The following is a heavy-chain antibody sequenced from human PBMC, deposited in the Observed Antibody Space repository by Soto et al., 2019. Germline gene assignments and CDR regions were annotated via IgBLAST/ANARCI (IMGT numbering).Heavy chain of an antibody. CDR3: VRGGGGGMFDP. CDR2: ISPGSRYP. Sequence: QVQLVESGGGLVTPGGSLRLSCASSGFTFSDYYMSWIRQAPGKGLEWLSYISPGSRYPAYADSVKGRSTISRDNARRSLSPQMNSLTVDDTAIYYCVRGGGGGMFDPWGQGSMVTVSS. CDR1: GFTFSDYY. J-gene: IGHJ5*02. D-gene: IGHD2-15*01. V-gene: IGHV3-11*06.